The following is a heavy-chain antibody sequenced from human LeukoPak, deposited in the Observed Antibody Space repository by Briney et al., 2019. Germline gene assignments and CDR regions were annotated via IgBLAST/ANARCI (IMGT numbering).Heavy chain of an antibody. CDR3: ARAGGQLDFDY. Sequence: PGGSPRLSCAASAFTFSSYWIHWVRQAPGKGLVWVSRINIDGSSTRYADSVKGRFTISRDNAKNTLYLQMNSLRAEDTAVYYCARAGGQLDFDYWGQGTLVTVSS. CDR1: AFTFSSYW. V-gene: IGHV3-74*01. CDR2: INIDGSST. D-gene: IGHD6-13*01. J-gene: IGHJ4*02.